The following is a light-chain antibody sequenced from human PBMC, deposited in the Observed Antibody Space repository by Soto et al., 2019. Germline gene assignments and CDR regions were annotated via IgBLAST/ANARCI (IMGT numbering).Light chain of an antibody. CDR3: QQYDSSPRT. J-gene: IGKJ1*01. V-gene: IGKV3-20*01. CDR1: QSVSSNF. Sequence: ENVLTQSPGTLSLSPGERATLSCRASQSVSSNFSAWYQQKPGQAPRLLIYGASNRATGIPDRFSGSGSGTDFTLTISRLEPEDFAVYYCQQYDSSPRTFGQGTKVDI. CDR2: GAS.